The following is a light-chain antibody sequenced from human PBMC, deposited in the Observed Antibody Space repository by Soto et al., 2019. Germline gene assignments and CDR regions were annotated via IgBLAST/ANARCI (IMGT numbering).Light chain of an antibody. CDR2: GVP. CDR1: SSNIGGSNY. J-gene: IGLJ1*01. Sequence: QSVLTQPASASGSPGQSITISPTGTSSNIGGSNYVYWYQQHPGKAPKLIIYGVPNRPSRVSNRCSASNSDTTASLITSGLEPEDEAHFVCSTSSITTVVFGSGTKVTV. CDR3: STSSITTVV. V-gene: IGLV2-14*01.